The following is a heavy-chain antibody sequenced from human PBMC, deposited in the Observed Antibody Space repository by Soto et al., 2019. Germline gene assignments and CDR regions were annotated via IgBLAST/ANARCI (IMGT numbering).Heavy chain of an antibody. Sequence: QVQLVESGGGVVQPGRSLRLSCAASGFTFSSYAMHWVRQAPGKGLEWVAVISYDGSNEYYADSVKGRFTISRDNSKNTLYLQMNGLRAEDTAGYYCARDSIVVVVAARHYYGMDVWGQGTTVTVSS. CDR2: ISYDGSNE. J-gene: IGHJ6*02. CDR1: GFTFSSYA. V-gene: IGHV3-30-3*01. D-gene: IGHD2-15*01. CDR3: ARDSIVVVVAARHYYGMDV.